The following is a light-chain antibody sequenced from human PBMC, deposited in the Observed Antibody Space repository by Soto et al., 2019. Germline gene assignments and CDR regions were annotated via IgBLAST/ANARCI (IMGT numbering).Light chain of an antibody. CDR3: QQYGRSPWT. Sequence: EIVLTQSPGTLSLSPGDRATLSCRASQSVSSNSLACYQQKPGQAPRLLIYGASSRATGIPDRFSGSGSGTDFTLIISRLEPEDFAVYYCQQYGRSPWTFGQGTKVDIK. J-gene: IGKJ1*01. CDR2: GAS. CDR1: QSVSSNS. V-gene: IGKV3-20*01.